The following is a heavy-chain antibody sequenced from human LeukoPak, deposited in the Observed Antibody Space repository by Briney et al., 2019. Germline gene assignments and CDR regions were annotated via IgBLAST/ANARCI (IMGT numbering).Heavy chain of an antibody. CDR3: ATDLGGSYIGAFDI. D-gene: IGHD1-26*01. V-gene: IGHV1-24*01. Sequence: ASVKVSCKVSGYTLTELFKHWVRQAPGKGLEWMGGFDLEDGETIYAQKFQGRVTMTEDTSTDTAYMELSSLRSEDTAVYDCATDLGGSYIGAFDIWGQRTMVTVSS. CDR2: FDLEDGET. J-gene: IGHJ3*02. CDR1: GYTLTELF.